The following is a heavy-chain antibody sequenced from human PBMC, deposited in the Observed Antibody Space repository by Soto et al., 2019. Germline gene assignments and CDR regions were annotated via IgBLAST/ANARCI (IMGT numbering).Heavy chain of an antibody. CDR2: IYSGGST. J-gene: IGHJ3*02. D-gene: IGHD3-10*01. CDR1: GFTVSSNY. Sequence: GGSLRLSCAASGFTVSSNYMSWVRQAPGKGLEWVSVIYSGGSTYYADSVKGRFTISRDNSKNTLYLQMNSLRAEDTAVYYCASLGVVGYYGSGSRTDDAFDIWGQGTMVTVSS. CDR3: ASLGVVGYYGSGSRTDDAFDI. V-gene: IGHV3-66*01.